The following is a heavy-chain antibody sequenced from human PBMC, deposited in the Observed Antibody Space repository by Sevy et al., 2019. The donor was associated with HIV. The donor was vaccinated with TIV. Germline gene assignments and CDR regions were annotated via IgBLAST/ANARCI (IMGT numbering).Heavy chain of an antibody. D-gene: IGHD5-12*01. Sequence: GGSLRLSCAASGFTFSSYWMHWVRQAPGKGLVWVSRINSDGSSTSYADSVKGRFTISRANAKNTLYLQMNSLRAEDTAVYYCARIPDYPAFDPWGQGTLVTVSS. V-gene: IGHV3-74*01. CDR1: GFTFSSYW. CDR3: ARIPDYPAFDP. J-gene: IGHJ5*02. CDR2: INSDGSST.